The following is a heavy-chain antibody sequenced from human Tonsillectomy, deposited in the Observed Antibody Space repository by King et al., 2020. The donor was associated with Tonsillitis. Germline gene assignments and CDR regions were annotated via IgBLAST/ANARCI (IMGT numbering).Heavy chain of an antibody. Sequence: QLVQSGGGLVKPGGSLRLSCAASGFTFNNAWMNWVRQAPGKGLEWVGCIKSKTDGGKTDYTATVKGRFTISRDDSKNTPYLQMNSLKIEDSAVYYCSTNGAFDYWGQGTLVTVSS. CDR2: IKSKTDGGKT. CDR1: GFTFNNAW. D-gene: IGHD4-17*01. J-gene: IGHJ4*02. V-gene: IGHV3-15*05. CDR3: STNGAFDY.